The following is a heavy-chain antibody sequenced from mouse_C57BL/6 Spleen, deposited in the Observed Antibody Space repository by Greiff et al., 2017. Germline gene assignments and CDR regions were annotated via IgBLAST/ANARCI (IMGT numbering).Heavy chain of an antibody. CDR1: GYTFTSYW. D-gene: IGHD3-2*02. V-gene: IGHV1-69*01. Sequence: VQLQQPGAELVMPGASVKLSCKASGYTFTSYWMHWVKQRPGQGLEWIGEIDPSDSYTNYNQKFKGKSTLTVDKSSSTAYMQLSSLTSEDSAVYYCARSGSSEYYYAMDYWGQGTSGTVSS. CDR3: ARSGSSEYYYAMDY. CDR2: IDPSDSYT. J-gene: IGHJ4*01.